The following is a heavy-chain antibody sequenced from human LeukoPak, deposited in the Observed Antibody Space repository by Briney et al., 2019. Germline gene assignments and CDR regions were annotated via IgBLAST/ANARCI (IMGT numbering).Heavy chain of an antibody. CDR3: ARECCSSTSCYAWWFGP. V-gene: IGHV4-34*01. J-gene: IGHJ5*02. D-gene: IGHD2-2*01. CDR2: INHSGST. Sequence: SETLSLTCAVYGGSFSGYYWSWIRQPPGKGLEWIGEINHSGSTNYNPSLKSRVTISVDTSKDQFFLKLSSVTAADTAVYYCARECCSSTSCYAWWFGPWGQGTLVTVSS. CDR1: GGSFSGYY.